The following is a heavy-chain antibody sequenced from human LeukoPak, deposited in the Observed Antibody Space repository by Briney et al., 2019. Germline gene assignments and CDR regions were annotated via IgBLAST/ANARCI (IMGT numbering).Heavy chain of an antibody. V-gene: IGHV4-34*01. D-gene: IGHD4-17*01. CDR2: IKHGGGA. J-gene: IGHJ3*01. Sequence: SETLSLTCGVSGASFSEYVWNWVRQSPAEGLEWIGEIKHGGGATYNPSLMGGVTISADTSKNQFSLKLSSVTAADTAVYFCARGPHYYGDYIRYFPDAFHVWGRGTVVSVSS. CDR1: GASFSEYV. CDR3: ARGPHYYGDYIRYFPDAFHV.